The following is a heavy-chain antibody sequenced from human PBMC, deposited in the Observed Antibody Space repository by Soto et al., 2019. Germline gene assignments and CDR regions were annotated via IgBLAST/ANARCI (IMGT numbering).Heavy chain of an antibody. Sequence: ASVKVSCKASGGTFSSYAISWVRQAPGQGLEWMGGIIPIFGTANYAQKFQGRVTITADESTSTAYMELSSLRSEDTAVYYCARDQGDPRTHCSGGSCYPSYYYYGMDVWGQGTTVTVSS. D-gene: IGHD2-15*01. V-gene: IGHV1-69*13. CDR1: GGTFSSYA. J-gene: IGHJ6*02. CDR3: ARDQGDPRTHCSGGSCYPSYYYYGMDV. CDR2: IIPIFGTA.